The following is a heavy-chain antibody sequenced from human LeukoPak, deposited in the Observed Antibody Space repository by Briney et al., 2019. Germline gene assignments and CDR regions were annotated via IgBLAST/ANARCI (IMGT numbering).Heavy chain of an antibody. CDR1: GFTFSSYG. CDR3: ARNTAMVI. Sequence: PGGSLRLSRAASGFTFSSYGMHWVRQAPGKGLEWVAFIRYDGSNKYYAGSVKGRFTISRDNSKNTLYLQMNSLRAEDTAVYYCARNTAMVIWGQGTLVTVSS. D-gene: IGHD5-18*01. V-gene: IGHV3-30*02. J-gene: IGHJ4*02. CDR2: IRYDGSNK.